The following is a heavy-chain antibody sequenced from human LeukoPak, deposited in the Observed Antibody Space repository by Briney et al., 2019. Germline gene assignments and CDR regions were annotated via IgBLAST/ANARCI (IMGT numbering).Heavy chain of an antibody. V-gene: IGHV3-30*04. CDR2: ISYDGSDK. Sequence: PGGSLRLSCAASRFTFSNFAIHWVRQAPGKGLEWVAVISYDGSDKYYTESVKGRFTISRDKSKNTLFLQMNSLRAEDTAVYYCARGGTEIYYYYYGMDVWGQGTTVAVSS. CDR3: ARGGTEIYYYYYGMDV. J-gene: IGHJ6*02. CDR1: RFTFSNFA.